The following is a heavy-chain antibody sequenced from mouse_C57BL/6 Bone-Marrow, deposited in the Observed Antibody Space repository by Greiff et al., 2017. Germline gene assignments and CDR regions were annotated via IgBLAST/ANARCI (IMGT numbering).Heavy chain of an antibody. V-gene: IGHV5-6*01. CDR2: ISSGGSYT. D-gene: IGHD2-13*01. J-gene: IGHJ2*01. CDR1: GFTFSSYG. CDR3: ARHFLYYGGTLGY. Sequence: EVMLVESGGDLVKPGGSLKLSCAASGFTFSSYGMSWVRQTPDKRLEWVATISSGGSYTYYPDSVKGRFTISRDNAKNTLYLQMSSLKSEDSAMYYCARHFLYYGGTLGYWGQGTTLTVSS.